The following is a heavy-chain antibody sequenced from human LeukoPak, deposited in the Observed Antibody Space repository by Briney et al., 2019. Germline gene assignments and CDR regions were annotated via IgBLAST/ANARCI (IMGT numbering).Heavy chain of an antibody. V-gene: IGHV4-59*08. D-gene: IGHD2-2*01. J-gene: IGHJ4*02. Sequence: PSETLSLTCTVSGGSISSYYWSWIRQPPGKRLEWIGYIYHSGSTNYNPSLKSRVTISVDTSKNQFSLKLSSVTAADTAVYYCARHAAFAEYQSHLTHFDYWGQGTLVTVSS. CDR2: IYHSGST. CDR3: ARHAAFAEYQSHLTHFDY. CDR1: GGSISSYY.